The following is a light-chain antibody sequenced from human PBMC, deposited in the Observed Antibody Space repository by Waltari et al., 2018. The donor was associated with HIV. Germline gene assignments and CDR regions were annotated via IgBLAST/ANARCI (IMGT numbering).Light chain of an antibody. CDR1: TSNLGIKT. Sequence: SVLTQPPSASGTPGHTLTTSCSGTTSNLGIKTVTWYQQLPGTAPKLLIYSNNQRPSGVPDRFSGSKSGTSASLAISGLQSEDEADYYCAAWDDSLNGQVFGGGTKLTVL. J-gene: IGLJ3*02. CDR3: AAWDDSLNGQV. V-gene: IGLV1-44*01. CDR2: SNN.